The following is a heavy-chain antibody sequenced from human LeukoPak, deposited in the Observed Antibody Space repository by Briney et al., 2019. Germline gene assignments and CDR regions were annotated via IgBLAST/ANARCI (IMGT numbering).Heavy chain of an antibody. CDR3: ARDSEAEAGDFDY. Sequence: QPGGSLRLSCAASGNYWMHWVRQAPGKGLVWVSRITSDGSNTMYADSVKGRFTISRDNVKNTLYLQMNSLRVEDTAVYYCARDSEAEAGDFDYWGQGTLVTVSS. CDR2: ITSDGSNT. V-gene: IGHV3-74*03. D-gene: IGHD6-13*01. CDR1: GNYW. J-gene: IGHJ4*02.